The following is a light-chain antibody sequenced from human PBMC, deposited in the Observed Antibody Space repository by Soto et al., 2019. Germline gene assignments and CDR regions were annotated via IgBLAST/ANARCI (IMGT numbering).Light chain of an antibody. CDR2: EVS. CDR1: SSDVGGYNY. V-gene: IGLV2-14*01. Sequence: QSALTQPASVSGSPGQSITISCTGTSSDVGGYNYVSWYQQHPGKAPKLMIYEVSNRPSGVSNRFSGSKSGNTASLTISGLQSEDEADYYCETWDSTTRVFGGGTKLTVL. J-gene: IGLJ3*02. CDR3: ETWDSTTRV.